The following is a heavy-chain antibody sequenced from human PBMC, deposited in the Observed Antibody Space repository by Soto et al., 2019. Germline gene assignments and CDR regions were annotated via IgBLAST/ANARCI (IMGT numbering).Heavy chain of an antibody. Sequence: GGSLRLSCAASGFTFSSYAMSWVRQAPGKGLEWVSAISGSGGSTYYADSVKGRFTISRDNSKNTLYLQMNSLRAEDTAVYYCAKVRTLLWFGEFDYWGQGTLVTSPQ. CDR2: ISGSGGST. D-gene: IGHD3-10*01. CDR1: GFTFSSYA. J-gene: IGHJ4*02. CDR3: AKVRTLLWFGEFDY. V-gene: IGHV3-23*01.